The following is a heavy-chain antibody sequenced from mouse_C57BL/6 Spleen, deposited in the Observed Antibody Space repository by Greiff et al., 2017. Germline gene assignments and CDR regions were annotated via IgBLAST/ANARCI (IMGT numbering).Heavy chain of an antibody. CDR1: GFTFSSYA. CDR3: AREVGGADWYFDV. D-gene: IGHD3-3*01. V-gene: IGHV5-4*01. J-gene: IGHJ1*03. CDR2: ISDGGSYT. Sequence: EVQLVESGGGLVKPGGSLKLSCAASGFTFSSYAMSWVRQTPEKRLAWVATISDGGSYTYYPDNVKGRFTISRDNAKNNLYLQMSHLKSEDTAMYYCAREVGGADWYFDVWGTGTTVTVSS.